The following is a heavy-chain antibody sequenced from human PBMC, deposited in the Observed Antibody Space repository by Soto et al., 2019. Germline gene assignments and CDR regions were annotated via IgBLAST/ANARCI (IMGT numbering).Heavy chain of an antibody. CDR2: IKSKTDGGTT. Sequence: GGSLRLSCAASGFTFSNAWMSWVRQAPGKGLEWVGRIKSKTDGGTTDYAAPVKGRFTISRDDSKNTLYLQMNSLKTEDTAVYYCTTDCSRSWSYYGMDVWGQGTTVTVSS. CDR3: TTDCSRSWSYYGMDV. D-gene: IGHD2-15*01. V-gene: IGHV3-15*01. J-gene: IGHJ6*02. CDR1: GFTFSNAW.